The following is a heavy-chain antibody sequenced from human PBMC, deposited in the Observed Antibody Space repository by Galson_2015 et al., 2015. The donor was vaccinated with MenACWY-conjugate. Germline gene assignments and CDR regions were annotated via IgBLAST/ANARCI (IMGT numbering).Heavy chain of an antibody. Sequence: PALVKPTQTLTLTCTFSGFSLDTSGMCVGWIRQPPGKALEWLARIDWADHKYYTTSLKTRLTISTDTSKNQEVLTLTKLDPVDTATYYCARIRRDFWSGDALYYYYYMDVWGKGTTVTVSS. CDR2: IDWADHK. CDR1: GFSLDTSGMC. D-gene: IGHD3-3*01. V-gene: IGHV2-70*11. J-gene: IGHJ6*03. CDR3: ARIRRDFWSGDALYYYYYMDV.